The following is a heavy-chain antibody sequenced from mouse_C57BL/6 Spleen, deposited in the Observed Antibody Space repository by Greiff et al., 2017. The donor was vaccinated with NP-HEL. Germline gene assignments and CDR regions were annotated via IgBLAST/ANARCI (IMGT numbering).Heavy chain of an antibody. Sequence: QVQLQQPGTDLVKPGASVKLSCKASGYTFTSYWMHWVKQRPGQGLEWIGNINPSYGGTNYNETFKSKATLTVDKSSSTAYMKLSSLTSEDSAVYYCARKRITTVVATDWYFDVWGTGTTVTVSS. J-gene: IGHJ1*03. CDR2: INPSYGGT. CDR1: GYTFTSYW. CDR3: ARKRITTVVATDWYFDV. D-gene: IGHD1-1*01. V-gene: IGHV1-53*01.